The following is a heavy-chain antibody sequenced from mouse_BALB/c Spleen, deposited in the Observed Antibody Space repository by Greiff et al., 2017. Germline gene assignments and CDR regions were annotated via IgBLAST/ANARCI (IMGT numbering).Heavy chain of an antibody. CDR2: ILPGSGST. V-gene: IGHV1-9*01. J-gene: IGHJ3*01. D-gene: IGHD2-14*01. Sequence: QVQLQQSGAELMKPGASVKISCKATGYTFSSYWIEWVKQRPGHGLEWIGEILPGSGSTNYNEKFKGKATFTADTSSNTAYMQLSSLTSEDSAVYYCARTRYRYDTWFAYWGQGTLVTVSA. CDR3: ARTRYRYDTWFAY. CDR1: GYTFSSYW.